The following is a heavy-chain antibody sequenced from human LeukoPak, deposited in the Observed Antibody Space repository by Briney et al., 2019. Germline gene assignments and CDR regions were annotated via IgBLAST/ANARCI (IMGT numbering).Heavy chain of an antibody. CDR1: GYTLTELS. Sequence: ASVKVSCKVSGYTLTELSMHWVRQAPGKGLEWMGGFDPEDGETIYAQKFQGRVTITADESTSTAYMELSSLRSEDTAVYYCAGGWLRRLGDSAYYYYGMDVWGQGTTVTVSS. CDR2: FDPEDGET. J-gene: IGHJ6*02. V-gene: IGHV1-24*01. D-gene: IGHD5-12*01. CDR3: AGGWLRRLGDSAYYYYGMDV.